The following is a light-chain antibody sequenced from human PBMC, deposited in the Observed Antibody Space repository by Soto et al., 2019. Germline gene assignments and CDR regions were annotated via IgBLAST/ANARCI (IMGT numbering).Light chain of an antibody. CDR1: QSVTNY. V-gene: IGKV3-11*01. Sequence: DIVLTQSPATQSLSPGERATLSCRASQSVTNYLVWYQQKSGQAPRLLIHDASNRATGIPARFSGSGSGTDSTLTISSLEPEDFAVYYCQQRYNWPRTFGQGTQVEIK. CDR3: QQRYNWPRT. J-gene: IGKJ1*01. CDR2: DAS.